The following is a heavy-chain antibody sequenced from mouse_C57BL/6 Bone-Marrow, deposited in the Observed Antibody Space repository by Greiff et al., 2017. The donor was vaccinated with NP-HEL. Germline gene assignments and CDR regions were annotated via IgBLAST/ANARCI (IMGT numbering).Heavy chain of an antibody. J-gene: IGHJ2*01. D-gene: IGHD4-1*01. CDR3: ARRVRLGLDFDY. CDR1: GYTFTDYY. CDR2: INPYNGGT. Sequence: VQLQQSGPVLVKPGASVKMSCKASGYTFTDYYMNWVKQSHGKSLEWIGVINPYNGGTSYNQKFKGKATLTVDKSSSTAYMELNSLTSEDSAVYDCARRVRLGLDFDYWGQGTTLTVSS. V-gene: IGHV1-19*01.